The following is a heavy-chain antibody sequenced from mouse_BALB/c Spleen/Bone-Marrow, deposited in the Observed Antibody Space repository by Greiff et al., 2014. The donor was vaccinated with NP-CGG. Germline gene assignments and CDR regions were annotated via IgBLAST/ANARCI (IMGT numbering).Heavy chain of an antibody. CDR3: AIYYYGSSGFAY. V-gene: IGHV14-3*02. D-gene: IGHD1-1*01. Sequence: VQLQQSGAELVKPGASVKLSCTASGFNIKDTYMHWVKQRPEQGLEWIGRIDPANGNTKYDPKFQGKATITADTSSNTAYLQHSSLTSEDTAVYYCAIYYYGSSGFAYWGQGTLVTVSA. CDR1: GFNIKDTY. CDR2: IDPANGNT. J-gene: IGHJ3*01.